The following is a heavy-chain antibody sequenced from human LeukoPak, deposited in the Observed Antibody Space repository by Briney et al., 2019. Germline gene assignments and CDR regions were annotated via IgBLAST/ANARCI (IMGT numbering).Heavy chain of an antibody. D-gene: IGHD4/OR15-4a*01. V-gene: IGHV3-66*02. CDR1: GFTVSTNY. Sequence: GGSLRLSCTATGFTVSTNYMNWVRQAPGKGLEWVSVIYTGGSTYYADSVKGRFNISRDNTKNTVYLQMNSLRPEDTAVYYCARAEVLSFFDSWGQGTLVTVSS. J-gene: IGHJ4*02. CDR3: ARAEVLSFFDS. CDR2: IYTGGST.